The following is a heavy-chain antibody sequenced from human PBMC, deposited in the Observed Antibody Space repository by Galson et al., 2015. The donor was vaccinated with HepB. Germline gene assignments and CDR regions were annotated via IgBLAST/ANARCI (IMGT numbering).Heavy chain of an antibody. J-gene: IGHJ3*02. Sequence: SLRLSCAASGFTFNNYAMSWVRQAPGRGPEWVAIISATGGGTYYAGSVRGRFTISKDNSRATVFLQMNSLRVEDTALYYCTKDHSESSHRLADAFDTWGQGTMVTVSS. V-gene: IGHV3-23*01. CDR3: TKDHSESSHRLADAFDT. D-gene: IGHD1-26*01. CDR1: GFTFNNYA. CDR2: ISATGGGT.